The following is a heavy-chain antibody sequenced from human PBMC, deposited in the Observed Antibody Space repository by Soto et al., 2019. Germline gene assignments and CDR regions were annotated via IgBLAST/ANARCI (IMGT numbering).Heavy chain of an antibody. D-gene: IGHD6-19*01. CDR1: GGSVSSTNW. J-gene: IGHJ4*02. CDR2: IYHSGST. Sequence: QVQLQESGPGLVEPSGTLSLTCAVSGGSVSSTNWWSWVRQPPGKGLEWIGEIYHSGSTYYNPSLKRRVTISVDKSKNRFSLRLSSVTAADTAVYFCARDRAVSARGSFDYWGQGTLVTVSS. V-gene: IGHV4-4*02. CDR3: ARDRAVSARGSFDY.